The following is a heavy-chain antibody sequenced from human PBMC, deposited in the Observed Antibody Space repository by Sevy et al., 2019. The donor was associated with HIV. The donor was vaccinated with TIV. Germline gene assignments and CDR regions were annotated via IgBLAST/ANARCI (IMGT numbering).Heavy chain of an antibody. CDR3: AKDLRAASRLRLAGYYGMDV. J-gene: IGHJ6*02. V-gene: IGHV3-30*18. CDR2: ISYDGSNK. Sequence: GGSLRLSCAASGFTFSSYGMHWVRQAPGKGLEWVAVISYDGSNKYYADSVKGRFTISRDNSKNTLYLQMNSLRAEDTAVYYCAKDLRAASRLRLAGYYGMDVWGQGTTVTVSS. D-gene: IGHD6-13*01. CDR1: GFTFSSYG.